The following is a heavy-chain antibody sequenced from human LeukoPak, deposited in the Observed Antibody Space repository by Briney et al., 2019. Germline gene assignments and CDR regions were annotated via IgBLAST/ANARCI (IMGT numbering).Heavy chain of an antibody. V-gene: IGHV4-59*02. Sequence: PSETLSLTCTGSGDSVSSHYWSWIRQPPGKGLEWIGWVHYSGSTHYHPSLKSRVTISIDTFNKEVSLKLSSVTAADTAFYYCARWGYFDTSGYFVVDYWGQGTLVTVSS. D-gene: IGHD3-22*01. CDR3: ARWGYFDTSGYFVVDY. CDR1: GDSVSSHY. J-gene: IGHJ4*02. CDR2: VHYSGST.